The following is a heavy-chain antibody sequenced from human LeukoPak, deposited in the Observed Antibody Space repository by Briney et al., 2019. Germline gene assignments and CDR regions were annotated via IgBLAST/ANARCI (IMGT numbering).Heavy chain of an antibody. Sequence: SETLSLTCTVSGYSISSGYYWGWIRQPPGKGLEWIGSIYHSGSTYYNPSLKSRVTISVDTSKNQFSLKLSSVTAADTAVYYCARWDYYDSRTFDIWGQGTMVTVS. CDR2: IYHSGST. CDR1: GYSISSGYY. J-gene: IGHJ3*02. D-gene: IGHD3-22*01. CDR3: ARWDYYDSRTFDI. V-gene: IGHV4-38-2*02.